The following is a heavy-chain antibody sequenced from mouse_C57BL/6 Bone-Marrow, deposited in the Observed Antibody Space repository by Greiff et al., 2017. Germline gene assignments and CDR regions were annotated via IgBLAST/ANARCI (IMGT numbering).Heavy chain of an antibody. CDR3: TTYYGSSDAMDD. CDR1: GFNIKDDY. Sequence: EVQLQQSGAELVRPGASVKLSCTASGFNIKDDYMHWVKQRPEQGLEWIGWIDPENGDTEYASKFQGKATITADTSSNTAYLQLSSLTSEDTAVYYCTTYYGSSDAMDDWGQGTSVTVSS. D-gene: IGHD1-1*01. CDR2: IDPENGDT. J-gene: IGHJ4*01. V-gene: IGHV14-4*01.